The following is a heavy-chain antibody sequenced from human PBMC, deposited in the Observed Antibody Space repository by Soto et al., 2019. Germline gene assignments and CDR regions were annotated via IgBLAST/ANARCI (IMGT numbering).Heavy chain of an antibody. V-gene: IGHV1-69*11. CDR1: GVTFSTST. CDR3: ARAGFVSGLNEFSGMEG. J-gene: IGHJ6*02. D-gene: IGHD6-19*01. Sequence: VQLVQSGAEGRKPGSSVKVSCQVSGVTFSTSTITWVRQAPGQGLEWMGSIIPILGTAKSTQKFQGRVTITADESASVAYMELSSLTSEDTAVYYCARAGFVSGLNEFSGMEGWGQGTTVTFSS. CDR2: IIPILGTA.